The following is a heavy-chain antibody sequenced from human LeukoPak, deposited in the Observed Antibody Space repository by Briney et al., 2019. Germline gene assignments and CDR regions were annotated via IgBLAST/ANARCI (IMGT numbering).Heavy chain of an antibody. CDR1: GFSFSTYS. CDR2: ITAGGGRT. CDR3: AKEPAYCGGDCFSLLDY. D-gene: IGHD2-21*02. J-gene: IGHJ4*02. V-gene: IGHV3-23*01. Sequence: PGGSLRLSCAASGFSFSTYSMSWVRQAPGKGLEWVSLITAGGGRTFYAGSVKGRFTISRDNSKSTLYLQMNSLRPEDKAVYYCAKEPAYCGGDCFSLLDYWGQGSLVTVSS.